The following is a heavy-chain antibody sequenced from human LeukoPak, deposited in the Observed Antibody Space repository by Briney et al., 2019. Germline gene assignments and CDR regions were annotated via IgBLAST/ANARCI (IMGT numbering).Heavy chain of an antibody. CDR3: ARTAPSIVGFWSGYYSGSKEPYYYYYMDV. Sequence: SETLSLTCAVYGGSFSGYYWSWIRHPPGKGLEWIGEINHSGSTNYNPSHKSRVTISVDTSQNQFSLKLSSVTAADTAVYYCARTAPSIVGFWSGYYSGSKEPYYYYYMDVWRKGTTVTVSS. CDR2: INHSGST. D-gene: IGHD3-3*01. V-gene: IGHV4-34*01. J-gene: IGHJ6*03. CDR1: GGSFSGYY.